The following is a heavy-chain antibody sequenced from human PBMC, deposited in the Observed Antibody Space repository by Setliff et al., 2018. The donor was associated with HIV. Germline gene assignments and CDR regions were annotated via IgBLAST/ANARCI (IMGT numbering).Heavy chain of an antibody. J-gene: IGHJ4*02. D-gene: IGHD2-21*01. Sequence: GESLKISCAASGFTFSSYAMSWVRQAPGKGLEWVSGISGSGGSTYYADSVKGRFTISRDNSKYTLYLQMNSLRADDTAVYYCARGGLDSVFQSFDYWGQGTLVTVSS. CDR2: ISGSGGST. CDR1: GFTFSSYA. CDR3: ARGGLDSVFQSFDY. V-gene: IGHV3-23*01.